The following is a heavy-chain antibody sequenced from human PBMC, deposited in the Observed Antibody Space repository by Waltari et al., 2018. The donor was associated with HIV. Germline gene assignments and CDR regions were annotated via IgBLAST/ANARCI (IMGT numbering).Heavy chain of an antibody. CDR3: ARHALGEIAVAGTPHPFDP. CDR2: IHYSGYT. CDR1: GGAIRSRSYY. D-gene: IGHD6-13*01. V-gene: IGHV4-39*01. Sequence: QLQLQESGPGLVKPSETLSLTCTVPGGAIRSRSYYWGWIRQPPGKGLEWIGSIHYSGYTYYNPALKRRVTISVDTSKNQFPLRLSSVTAADTAVYYCARHALGEIAVAGTPHPFDPWGQGTLVTVSS. J-gene: IGHJ5*02.